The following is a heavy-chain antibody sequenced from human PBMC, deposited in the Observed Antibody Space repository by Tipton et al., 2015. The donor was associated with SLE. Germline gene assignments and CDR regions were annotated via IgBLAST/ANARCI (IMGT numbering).Heavy chain of an antibody. CDR2: ISSSGSTI. J-gene: IGHJ3*02. CDR1: GFTFSSYE. V-gene: IGHV3-48*03. CDR3: ARGDSSSSVAFDI. D-gene: IGHD6-6*01. Sequence: SLRLSCAASGFTFSSYEMNWVRQAPGKGLEWVSYISSSGSTIYYADSVKGRFTISRDNAKNSLYLQMNSLRAEDTAVYYCARGDSSSSVAFDIWGQGTMVTASS.